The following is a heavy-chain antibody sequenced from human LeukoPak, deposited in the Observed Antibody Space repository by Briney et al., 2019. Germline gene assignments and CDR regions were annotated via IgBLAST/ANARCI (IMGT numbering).Heavy chain of an antibody. CDR3: ARADIVVVVAATRPYYYYYCGMDV. J-gene: IGHJ6*02. D-gene: IGHD2-15*01. V-gene: IGHV1-8*01. CDR1: GYTFTSYD. Sequence: GASVKVSCKASGYTFTSYDINWVRQATGQGLEWMGWMNPNSGNTGYAQKFQGRVTMTRNTSISTAYMELSSLRSEDTAVYYCARADIVVVVAATRPYYYYYCGMDVWGQGTTVTVSS. CDR2: MNPNSGNT.